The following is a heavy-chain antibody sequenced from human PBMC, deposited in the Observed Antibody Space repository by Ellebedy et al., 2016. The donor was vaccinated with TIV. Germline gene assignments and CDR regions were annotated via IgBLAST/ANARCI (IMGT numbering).Heavy chain of an antibody. CDR3: ARDPMIWIFDY. V-gene: IGHV3-7*01. D-gene: IGHD3-22*01. Sequence: PGGSLRLSCVVSGFDFDDFWVNWVRQAPGKGLDWVASIKYDGREKYFVDSVKGRFTVYRDIAKNSLFLQMNRLRAEDTAVYYCARDPMIWIFDYWGQGTLVTVFS. CDR2: IKYDGREK. J-gene: IGHJ4*02. CDR1: GFDFDDFW.